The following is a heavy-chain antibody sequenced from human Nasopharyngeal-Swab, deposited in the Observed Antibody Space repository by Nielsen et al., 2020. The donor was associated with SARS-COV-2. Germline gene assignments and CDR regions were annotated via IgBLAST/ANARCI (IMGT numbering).Heavy chain of an antibody. V-gene: IGHV1-8*01. CDR2: MNPNSGNT. CDR3: ARTGYSGSYPYYYYYYGMDV. J-gene: IGHJ6*02. CDR1: GYTFTSYD. D-gene: IGHD1-26*01. Sequence: ASVKVSCKASGYTFTSYDINWVRQATGQGLEWRGWMNPNSGNTGYAQKFQGRVTMTRNTSISTAYMELSSLRSEDTAVYYCARTGYSGSYPYYYYYYGMDVWGQGTTVTVSS.